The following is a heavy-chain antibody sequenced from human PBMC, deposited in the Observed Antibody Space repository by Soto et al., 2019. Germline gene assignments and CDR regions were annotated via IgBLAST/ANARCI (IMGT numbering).Heavy chain of an antibody. CDR3: ARPIYDFLSRGNRNNWFDP. CDR1: GGSISSSSYY. J-gene: IGHJ5*02. CDR2: IYYSGST. Sequence: SETLSLTCTVSGGSISSSSYYWGWIRQPPGKGLEWIGSIYYSGSTYYNPSLKSRVTISVDTSKNQFSLKLSSVTAADTAVYYFARPIYDFLSRGNRNNWFDPWGQGTLVTVSS. D-gene: IGHD3-3*01. V-gene: IGHV4-39*01.